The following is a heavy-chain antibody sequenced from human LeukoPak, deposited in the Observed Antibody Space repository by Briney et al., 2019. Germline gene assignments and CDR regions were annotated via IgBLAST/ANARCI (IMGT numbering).Heavy chain of an antibody. CDR3: AASKGWELNFDY. CDR1: GFTFSSNY. J-gene: IGHJ4*02. CDR2: IYSGGST. D-gene: IGHD1-26*01. Sequence: GGSLRLSCAASGFTFSSNYMSWVRQAPGKGLEWVSVIYSGGSTYYTDSVKGRCTISRDNSKKKRYLQMNSLRAEDTAVYYCAASKGWELNFDYWGQGTLVTVSS. V-gene: IGHV3-66*01.